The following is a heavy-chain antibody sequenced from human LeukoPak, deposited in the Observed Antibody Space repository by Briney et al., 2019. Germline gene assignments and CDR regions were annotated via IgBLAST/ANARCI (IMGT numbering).Heavy chain of an antibody. CDR2: ISWNSGSI. J-gene: IGHJ5*02. CDR1: GFTFDDYA. CDR3: AKFGSAGSYPSGWFDP. Sequence: PGRSLRLSCAASGFTFDDYAMHWVRQAPGKGLEWVSGISWNSGSIGYADSVKGRFTISRDNAKNSLYLQMNSLRAEDTALYYCAKFGSAGSYPSGWFDPWGQGTLVTVSS. D-gene: IGHD3-10*01. V-gene: IGHV3-9*01.